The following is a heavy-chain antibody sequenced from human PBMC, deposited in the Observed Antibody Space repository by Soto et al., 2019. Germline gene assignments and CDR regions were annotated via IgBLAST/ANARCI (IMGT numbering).Heavy chain of an antibody. D-gene: IGHD4-17*01. CDR2: IYYSGST. V-gene: IGHV4-59*01. J-gene: IGHJ6*02. CDR1: GDSISNYY. CDR3: ARHEDYGDNGYGMDV. Sequence: QVQLQESGPGLVKPSETLSLTCTVFGDSISNYYWSWIRQPPGKGLEWIGYIYYSGSTNYNPSLKSRVTISEDTSKNQFSLKLSSVTAADTAVYWCARHEDYGDNGYGMDVWGQGTTVTVSS.